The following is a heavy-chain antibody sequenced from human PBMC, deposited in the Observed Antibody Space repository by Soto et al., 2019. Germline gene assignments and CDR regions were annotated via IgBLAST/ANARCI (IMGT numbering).Heavy chain of an antibody. D-gene: IGHD5-18*01. J-gene: IGHJ4*02. CDR1: GGTFSSYA. Sequence: ASVKVSCKASGGTFSSYAISWVRQAPGQGLEWMGGIIPIFGTANYAQKFQGRVTITADESTSTAYMELSSLRSEDTAVYYCARDLWGYSYGSDCWGQGTLVTVSS. V-gene: IGHV1-69*13. CDR3: ARDLWGYSYGSDC. CDR2: IIPIFGTA.